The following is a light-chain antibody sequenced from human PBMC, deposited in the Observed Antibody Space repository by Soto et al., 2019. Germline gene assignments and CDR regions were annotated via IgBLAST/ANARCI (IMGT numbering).Light chain of an antibody. CDR2: AAS. Sequence: DIQLTQSPSFLSASLGDRVTITCRASQGISSFFAWYQQKPGKFPKLLIYAASTLQGGVPSRFSGSGSGTQFILTISRLQPEDVATYYCQQIHTYPITFGQGTRLEI. V-gene: IGKV1-9*01. CDR1: QGISSF. J-gene: IGKJ5*01. CDR3: QQIHTYPIT.